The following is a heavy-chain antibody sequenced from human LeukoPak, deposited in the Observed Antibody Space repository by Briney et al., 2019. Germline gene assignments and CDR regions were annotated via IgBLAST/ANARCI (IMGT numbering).Heavy chain of an antibody. CDR3: ARDPTVSGIAAAGNDY. CDR2: INPSGGST. D-gene: IGHD6-13*01. Sequence: ASVKVSCKASGYTFTSYYMHWVRQAPGQGLEWMGIINPSGGSTSHAQKFQGRVTMTRDTSTSTVYMELSSLRSEDTAVYYCARDPTVSGIAAAGNDYWGQGTLVTVSS. J-gene: IGHJ4*02. CDR1: GYTFTSYY. V-gene: IGHV1-46*01.